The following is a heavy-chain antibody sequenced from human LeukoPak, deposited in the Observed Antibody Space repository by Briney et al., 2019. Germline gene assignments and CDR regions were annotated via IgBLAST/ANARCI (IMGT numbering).Heavy chain of an antibody. J-gene: IGHJ6*02. CDR1: GFTFSSYA. CDR2: ISGSGGST. CDR3: AKGTVAATYGMDV. D-gene: IGHD1-26*01. V-gene: IGHV3-23*01. Sequence: GGSLRLSCAASGFTFSSYAMSWVRQAPGKGLEWVSAISGSGGSTYYADSVKGRFTISRDNFKNTLYLQMSSLRAEDTAIYYCAKGTVAATYGMDVWGQGTTVTVSS.